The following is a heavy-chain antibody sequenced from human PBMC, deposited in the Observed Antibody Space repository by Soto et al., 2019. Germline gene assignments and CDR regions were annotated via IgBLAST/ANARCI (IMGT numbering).Heavy chain of an antibody. CDR2: IYPGDSDT. Sequence: GESLKISCEASGYSFSTNWIGWVRQMPGKGLEWMGIIYPGDSDTRYSPAFQGQVTISADKSTRTAFLQWTSLKASDTAMYYCASGLGYYFNFWGPGTLVTVSS. CDR1: GYSFSTNW. V-gene: IGHV5-51*01. CDR3: ASGLGYYFNF. J-gene: IGHJ4*02. D-gene: IGHD3-9*01.